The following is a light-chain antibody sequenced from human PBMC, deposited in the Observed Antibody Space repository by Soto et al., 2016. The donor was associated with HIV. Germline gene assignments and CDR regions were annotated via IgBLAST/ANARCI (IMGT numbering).Light chain of an antibody. Sequence: DPVTITCRASQGISNYLAWYQQKPGKVPKLLIYAASALHSGVPSRFSGSGSGTDFTLTISSLQPEDVATYYCQKYNSAPLTFGGGTRVEIK. CDR2: AAS. CDR1: QGISNY. CDR3: QKYNSAPLT. J-gene: IGKJ4*01. V-gene: IGKV1-27*01.